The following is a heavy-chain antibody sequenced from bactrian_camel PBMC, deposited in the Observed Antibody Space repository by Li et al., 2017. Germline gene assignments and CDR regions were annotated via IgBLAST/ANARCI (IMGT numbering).Heavy chain of an antibody. CDR3: ATSSHYRLSWYGHY. V-gene: IGHV3S1*01. D-gene: IGHD6*01. CDR1: GFTISSVW. CDR2: VNSGGDIT. J-gene: IGHJ4*01. Sequence: HVQLVESGGGLVQPGGSLRLSCAASGFTISSVWMYWVRQAPGKGLEWVSVVNSGGDITNYDDSVKGRFIVSRDNAKNTLYLHLSSLSSEDTALYYCATSSHYRLSWYGHYWGQGTQVTVS.